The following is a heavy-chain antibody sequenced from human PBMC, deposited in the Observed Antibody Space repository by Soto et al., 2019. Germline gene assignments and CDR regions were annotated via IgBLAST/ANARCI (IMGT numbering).Heavy chain of an antibody. CDR2: ISGSGGST. D-gene: IGHD1-26*01. Sequence: PGGSLRLSCAASGFTFSSYAMSLVRQAPGKGLEWVSSISGSGGSTYYADSVKGRFTISRDNSKNTLYLQMNSLRAEDTAVYYCGTNSGSRKYYFDYWAQGTMVTVSS. V-gene: IGHV3-23*01. J-gene: IGHJ4*02. CDR1: GFTFSSYA. CDR3: GTNSGSRKYYFDY.